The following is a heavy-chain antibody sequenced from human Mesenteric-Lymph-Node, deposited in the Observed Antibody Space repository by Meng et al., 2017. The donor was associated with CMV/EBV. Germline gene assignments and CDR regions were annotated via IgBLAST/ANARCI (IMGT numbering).Heavy chain of an antibody. CDR1: EYTFIGHY. CDR3: ARGRSSVWYNYFDP. J-gene: IGHJ5*02. V-gene: IGHV1-2*02. CDR2: INPHSGDT. D-gene: IGHD6-6*01. Sequence: ASVKVSCKASEYTFIGHYIPWVRQAPGQGLEWMGWINPHSGDTSHAQKFQGRVTMTRDTSISTAYVELTRLRSDDTAVYYCARGRSSVWYNYFDPWGQGTLVTVSS.